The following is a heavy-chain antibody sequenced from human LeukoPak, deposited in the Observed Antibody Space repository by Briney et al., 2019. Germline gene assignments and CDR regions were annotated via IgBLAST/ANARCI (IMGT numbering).Heavy chain of an antibody. V-gene: IGHV4-59*01. CDR1: GGSISSYY. Sequence: PSETLSLTCTVSGGSISSYYWSWIRQPPGKGLEWIGYIYYSGSTNYNPSLKSRVTISVDTSKNQFSLKLSSVTAADTAVYYCARSRRGGIAMVRGASAARGGSYYFDYWGQGTLVTVSS. CDR3: ARSRRGGIAMVRGASAARGGSYYFDY. J-gene: IGHJ4*02. D-gene: IGHD3-10*01. CDR2: IYYSGST.